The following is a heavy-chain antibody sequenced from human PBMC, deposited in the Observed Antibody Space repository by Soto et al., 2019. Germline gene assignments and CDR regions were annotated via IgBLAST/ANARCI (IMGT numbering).Heavy chain of an antibody. V-gene: IGHV4-61*01. J-gene: IGHJ5*02. CDR3: ARRVIIRDNWFDP. Sequence: SETLSLTCTVSDGYVSSGSYYWSWIQPPPGKGLEWIGYIYYSGSTNYNPSLKSRVTISVDTSKNQFSLKLSSVTAADTAVYYSARRVIIRDNWFDPWGQGTLVTVSS. CDR2: IYYSGST. CDR1: DGYVSSGSYY. D-gene: IGHD3-10*01.